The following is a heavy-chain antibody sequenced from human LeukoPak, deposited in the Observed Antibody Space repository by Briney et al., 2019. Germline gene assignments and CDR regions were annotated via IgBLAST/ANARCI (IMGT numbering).Heavy chain of an antibody. CDR2: ISYDGSNK. J-gene: IGHJ4*02. CDR3: AKDREQWLGGGFFDC. CDR1: GFTFSSYG. Sequence: GGSLRLSCAASGFTFSSYGMHWVRQAPGKGLEWVAVISYDGSNKYYADSVKGRFTISRDNSKNTLYLQMNSLRAEDTAVYYCAKDREQWLGGGFFDCWGQGTLVTVSS. D-gene: IGHD6-19*01. V-gene: IGHV3-30*18.